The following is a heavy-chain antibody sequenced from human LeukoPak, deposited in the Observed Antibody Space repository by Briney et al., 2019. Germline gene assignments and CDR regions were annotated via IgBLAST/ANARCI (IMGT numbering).Heavy chain of an antibody. J-gene: IGHJ4*02. V-gene: IGHV3-21*01. CDR1: GFTFSSYS. CDR3: ARGGGYVLQPFDY. CDR2: ISSSSSYI. Sequence: GSLRLSCAASGFTFSSYSMNWVRQAPGKGLEWVSSISSSSSYIYYADSVKGRFTISRDNAKNSLYLQMNSLRAEDTAVYYCARGGGYVLQPFDYWAREPWSPSPQ. D-gene: IGHD5-12*01.